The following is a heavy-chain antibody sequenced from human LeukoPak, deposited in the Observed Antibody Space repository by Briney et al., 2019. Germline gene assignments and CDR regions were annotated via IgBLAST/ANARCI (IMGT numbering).Heavy chain of an antibody. J-gene: IGHJ3*02. V-gene: IGHV1-8*01. D-gene: IGHD3-22*01. CDR2: MNPNSGNT. CDR1: GYTFTSYD. Sequence: VASVKVSRKASGYTFTSYDINWVRQATGQGLEWMGWMNPNSGNTGYAQKFQGRVTMTRNTSISTACMELSSLRSEDTAVYYCAGGVYDSSVSDAFDIWGQGTMVTVSS. CDR3: AGGVYDSSVSDAFDI.